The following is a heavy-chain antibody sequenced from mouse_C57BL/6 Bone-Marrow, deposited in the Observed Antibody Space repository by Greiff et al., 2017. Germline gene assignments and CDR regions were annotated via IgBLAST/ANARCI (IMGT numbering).Heavy chain of an antibody. J-gene: IGHJ1*03. D-gene: IGHD2-3*01. V-gene: IGHV1-59*01. Sequence: QVQLQQPGAELVRPGTSVKLSCKASGYTFTSYWMHWVKQRPGQGLEWIGVIDPSDSYTYYNQKFKGKATLTVDTSSSTAYMQLSSLTSEDSAVYYCASHDGYYVYLYFDVWGTGTTVTVSS. CDR2: IDPSDSYT. CDR1: GYTFTSYW. CDR3: ASHDGYYVYLYFDV.